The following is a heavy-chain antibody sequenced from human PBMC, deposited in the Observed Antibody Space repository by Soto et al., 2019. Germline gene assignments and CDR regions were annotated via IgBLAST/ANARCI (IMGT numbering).Heavy chain of an antibody. V-gene: IGHV1-18*01. CDR2: ISTYSGDT. Sequence: QVQLVQSGAEVKKPGASVKVSCKASGYTFTSHGISWMRQAPGQGLEWMGWISTYSGDTEVAQKFQARGTMTTDTSTSTGYMELRGLGSDATAIYYCARRERRFCSGGSCYYVMDVWGQGTTVTVSS. J-gene: IGHJ6*02. D-gene: IGHD2-15*01. CDR3: ARRERRFCSGGSCYYVMDV. CDR1: GYTFTSHG.